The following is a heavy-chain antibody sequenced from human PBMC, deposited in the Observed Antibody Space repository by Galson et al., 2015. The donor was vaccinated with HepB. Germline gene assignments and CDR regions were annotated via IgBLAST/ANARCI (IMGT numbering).Heavy chain of an antibody. CDR1: GFTFSSYA. CDR3: AKDLPAAILGGDDAFDI. D-gene: IGHD2-2*01. V-gene: IGHV3-23*01. CDR2: ISGSGGST. J-gene: IGHJ3*02. Sequence: SLRLSCAASGFTFSSYAMSWVRQAPGKGLEWVSAISGSGGSTYYADSVKGRFTISRDNSKNTLYLQMNSLRAEDTAVYYCAKDLPAAILGGDDAFDIWGQGTMVTVSS.